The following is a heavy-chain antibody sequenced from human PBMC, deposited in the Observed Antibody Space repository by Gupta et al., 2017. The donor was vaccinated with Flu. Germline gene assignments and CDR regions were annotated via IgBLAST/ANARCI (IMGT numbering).Heavy chain of an antibody. CDR3: ATDGKRIAAAGGNFYGMDV. V-gene: IGHV1-24*01. D-gene: IGHD6-13*01. CDR2: FDPEDGET. J-gene: IGHJ6*02. CDR1: GYTLTELS. Sequence: QVQLVQSGAEVKKPGASVKVSCKVSGYTLTELSMHWVRQAPGKGLEWMGGFDPEDGETIYAQKFQGRVTMTEDTSTDTAYMELSSLRSEDTAVYYCATDGKRIAAAGGNFYGMDVWGQGTTVTVSS.